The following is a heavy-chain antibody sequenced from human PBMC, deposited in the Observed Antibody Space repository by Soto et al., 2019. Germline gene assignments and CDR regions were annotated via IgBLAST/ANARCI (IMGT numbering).Heavy chain of an antibody. CDR3: ARDLGSSLGYYYGMDV. D-gene: IGHD6-6*01. CDR1: GGTFSSYA. J-gene: IGHJ6*02. Sequence: ASVKVSCKASGGTFSSYAISWVRQAPGQGLEWMGGIIPIFGTANYAQKFQGRVTITADESTSTAYMELSSLRSEDTAVYYCARDLGSSLGYYYGMDVWGQGTTVTVPS. V-gene: IGHV1-69*13. CDR2: IIPIFGTA.